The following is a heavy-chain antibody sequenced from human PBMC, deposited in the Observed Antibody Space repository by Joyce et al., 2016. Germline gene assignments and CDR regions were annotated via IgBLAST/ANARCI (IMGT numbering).Heavy chain of an antibody. Sequence: EVQLVESGGGLIQPGGSLKLSCAASGFCFSNNYMSWVRQAPGKVLGWVSLIYSGGATYYADSVRGRFTISRDNSKNTLYLQMNSLRVEDTAVYYWAKGGSGWYFFDSWGQGTLVTVAS. D-gene: IGHD6-19*01. J-gene: IGHJ4*02. CDR1: GFCFSNNY. CDR3: AKGGSGWYFFDS. CDR2: IYSGGAT. V-gene: IGHV3-53*01.